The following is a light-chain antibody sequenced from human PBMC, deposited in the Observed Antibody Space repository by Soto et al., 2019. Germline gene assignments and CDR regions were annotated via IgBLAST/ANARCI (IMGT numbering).Light chain of an antibody. CDR1: QGISSY. V-gene: IGKV1D-8*01. CDR2: AAS. Sequence: IQMTQSPSTLSASVGDRVTISCRISQGISSYLAWYQQKPGKAPELLIYAASTLQSGVPSRFSGSGSGTDFTRTISCLQSEDFATYYCQQYYSFTWTFGQGTKVDIK. CDR3: QQYYSFTWT. J-gene: IGKJ1*01.